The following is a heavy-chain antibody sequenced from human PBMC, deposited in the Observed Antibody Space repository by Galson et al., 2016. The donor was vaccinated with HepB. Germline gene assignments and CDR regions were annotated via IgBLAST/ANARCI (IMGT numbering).Heavy chain of an antibody. J-gene: IGHJ5*02. CDR3: ARDFYNYGTGFRYNWFDP. V-gene: IGHV4-59*01. CDR1: GGSISENY. Sequence: ETLSLTCTLSGGSISENYWNWIRQTPGGRLEWIGYIYYSRTTQFNPSLKSRLTMSLDKAKNQFSMKLTSVTAADTAVYYCARDFYNYGTGFRYNWFDPWGPGTLVTVSS. D-gene: IGHD5-24*01. CDR2: IYYSRTT.